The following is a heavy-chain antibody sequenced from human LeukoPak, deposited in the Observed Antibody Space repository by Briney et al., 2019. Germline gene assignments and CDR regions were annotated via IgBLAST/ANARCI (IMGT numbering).Heavy chain of an antibody. Sequence: GGSLRLSCAASGFTSSNYAMSWVRQAPGKGLEWVSAISGSGGSTYYADSVKGRFTVSRDNSKNTLYLQMNSLRAEDTAVYYCANDGAYYDSNTDAFDIWGQGTMVTVSS. CDR1: GFTSSNYA. D-gene: IGHD3-22*01. CDR2: ISGSGGST. J-gene: IGHJ3*02. V-gene: IGHV3-23*01. CDR3: ANDGAYYDSNTDAFDI.